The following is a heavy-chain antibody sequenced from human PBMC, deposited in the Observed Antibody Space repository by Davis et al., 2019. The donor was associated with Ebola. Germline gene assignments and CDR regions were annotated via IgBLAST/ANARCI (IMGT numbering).Heavy chain of an antibody. Sequence: GESLKIPCAVSGFSFRSYGMHWVRQAPGKGLEWVAVISFDGSNKYYADSVKGRLSISRDNSKNTLYLQMNSLRADDTAVYYCAKGLGASDWYAFDYWGQRALVTVSS. CDR1: GFSFRSYG. D-gene: IGHD6-19*01. V-gene: IGHV3-30*18. J-gene: IGHJ4*02. CDR3: AKGLGASDWYAFDY. CDR2: ISFDGSNK.